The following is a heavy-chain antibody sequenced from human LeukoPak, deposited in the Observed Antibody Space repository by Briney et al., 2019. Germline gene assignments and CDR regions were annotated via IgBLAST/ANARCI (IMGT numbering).Heavy chain of an antibody. CDR2: ISGSGGST. J-gene: IGHJ4*02. V-gene: IGHV3-23*01. CDR3: AGGYCSSTSCNTAYYFDY. Sequence: PGGFLRLSCAASGFTFSSYAMSWVRQAPGKGLEWVSAISGSGGSTYYADSVKGRFTISRDNSKNTLYLQMNSLRAEDTAVYYCAGGYCSSTSCNTAYYFDYWGQGTLVTVSS. CDR1: GFTFSSYA. D-gene: IGHD2-2*01.